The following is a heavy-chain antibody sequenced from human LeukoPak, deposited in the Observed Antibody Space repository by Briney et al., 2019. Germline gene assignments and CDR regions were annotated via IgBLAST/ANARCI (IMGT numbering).Heavy chain of an antibody. CDR2: IYYSGST. CDR1: GGSISSYY. Sequence: PSETLSLTCTVSGGSISSYYWSWIRQPPGKGLEWIGYIYYSGSTNYNPSLKSRVTISVDTSKNQFSLKLSSVTAADTAVYYCARFRASYTPPKYNWFDPWGQGTLVTVSS. D-gene: IGHD1-14*01. CDR3: ARFRASYTPPKYNWFDP. V-gene: IGHV4-59*08. J-gene: IGHJ5*02.